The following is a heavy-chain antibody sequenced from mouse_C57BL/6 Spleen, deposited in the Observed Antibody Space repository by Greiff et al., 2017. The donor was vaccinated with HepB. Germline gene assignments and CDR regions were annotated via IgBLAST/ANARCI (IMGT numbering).Heavy chain of an antibody. D-gene: IGHD1-1*01. CDR1: GYTFTSYW. CDR3: ARGDYGSSYEERAMDY. J-gene: IGHJ4*01. Sequence: QVQLKQPGAELVKPGASVKMSCKASGYTFTSYWITWVKQRPGQGLEWIGDIYPGSGSTNYNEKFKSKATLTVDTSSSTAYMQLSSLTSEDSAVYYCARGDYGSSYEERAMDYWGQGTSVTVSS. CDR2: IYPGSGST. V-gene: IGHV1-55*01.